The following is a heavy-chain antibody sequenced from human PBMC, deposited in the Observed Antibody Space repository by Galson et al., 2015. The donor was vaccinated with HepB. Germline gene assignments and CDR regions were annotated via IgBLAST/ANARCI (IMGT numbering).Heavy chain of an antibody. J-gene: IGHJ4*02. V-gene: IGHV3-66*01. D-gene: IGHD4-17*01. CDR2: INSDEISNGST. Sequence: SLRLSCAASGLTVSSNYMTWVRQAPGKGLEWVSIINSDEISNGSTHYADSVKGRFTISRDNSRNTLYLQMNNLRAEDMAVYYCEAYGDSGSAGYWGQGTLVTVSS. CDR1: GLTVSSNY. CDR3: EAYGDSGSAGY.